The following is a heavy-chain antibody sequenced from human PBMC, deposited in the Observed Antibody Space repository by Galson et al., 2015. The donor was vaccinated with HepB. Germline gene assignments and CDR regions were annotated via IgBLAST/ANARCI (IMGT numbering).Heavy chain of an antibody. CDR3: AREGKYYDILTGYPDAFDI. J-gene: IGHJ3*02. D-gene: IGHD3-9*01. Sequence: SLRLSCAASGFTFSSYSMNWVRQAPGKGLEWVSSISSSSSYIYYADSVKGRFTISRDNAKNSLYLQMNSLRAEDTAVYYCAREGKYYDILTGYPDAFDIWGQGTMVTVSS. V-gene: IGHV3-21*01. CDR1: GFTFSSYS. CDR2: ISSSSSYI.